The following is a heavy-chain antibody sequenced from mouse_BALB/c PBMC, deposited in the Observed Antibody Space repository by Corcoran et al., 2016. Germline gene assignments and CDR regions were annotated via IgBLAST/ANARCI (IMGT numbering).Heavy chain of an antibody. CDR2: INTYTGDP. CDR1: GYTFTNFG. CDR3: TRFDYARRYFDV. Sequence: QIQLVQSGPELKKPGETVKISCKASGYTFTNFGINWVKRAPGKDLKWMGWINTYTGDPTYADDFKGRFAFSLENSASTAYLQINNLKNEDMATYFCTRFDYARRYFDVWGAGTTVTVSS. J-gene: IGHJ1*01. V-gene: IGHV9-1*02. D-gene: IGHD2-4*01.